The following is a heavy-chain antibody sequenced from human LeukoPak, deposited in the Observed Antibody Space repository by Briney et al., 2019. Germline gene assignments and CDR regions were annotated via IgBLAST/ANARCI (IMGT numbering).Heavy chain of an antibody. V-gene: IGHV4-59*01. CDR1: GGSISSYY. D-gene: IGHD2-15*01. Sequence: SETLSLTCTVSGGSISSYYWSWIRQPPGKGLEWIGYIYYSGSTNYNPSLKSRVTISVDTSKNQFSLKLSSVTAADTAVYYCARSRGYCSGGSCYPEGMDVWGQGTTVTVSS. J-gene: IGHJ6*02. CDR3: ARSRGYCSGGSCYPEGMDV. CDR2: IYYSGST.